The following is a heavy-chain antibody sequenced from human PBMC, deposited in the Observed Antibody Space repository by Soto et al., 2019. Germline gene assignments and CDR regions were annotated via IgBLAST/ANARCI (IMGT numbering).Heavy chain of an antibody. D-gene: IGHD2-15*01. Sequence: QVQLQESGPGLVKPSQTLSLTCTVSGGSISSGGYYWSWIRQHPGKGLERIGYIYYSGSTYYNPSLKSRVTISVDTSKNQFSLKLSSLTAADTAVYYCARVYCSGGSCYEFDYWGQGTLVTVSS. J-gene: IGHJ4*02. CDR2: IYYSGST. CDR1: GGSISSGGYY. V-gene: IGHV4-31*03. CDR3: ARVYCSGGSCYEFDY.